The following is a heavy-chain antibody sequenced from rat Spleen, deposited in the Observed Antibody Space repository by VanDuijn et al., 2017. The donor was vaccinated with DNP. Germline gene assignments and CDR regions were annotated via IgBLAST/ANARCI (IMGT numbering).Heavy chain of an antibody. J-gene: IGHJ2*01. V-gene: IGHV3-1*01. CDR1: GYSITSNY. D-gene: IGHD1-4*01. CDR3: AHGYLDY. Sequence: VQLQESGPGLVKPSQSLSLTCSVTGYSITSNYWGWIRKFPGNKMEWIGHISYSGSTSYNPSLKSRISITRDTSKNQFFLQVNSVTTEDTATYYCAHGYLDYWGQGVMVTVSS. CDR2: ISYSGST.